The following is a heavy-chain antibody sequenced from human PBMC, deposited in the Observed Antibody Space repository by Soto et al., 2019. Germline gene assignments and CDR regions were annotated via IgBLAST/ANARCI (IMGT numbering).Heavy chain of an antibody. Sequence: GESLKISCKGSGYRFSSYWFAWVRQMPGKGLEWMGIIYPGDSDTIYSPSFQGQVTFAADKSTSTAYLQWSSLKASDSAMYYCARQGSNGAYYYYGMDVWGQGTTVTVSS. J-gene: IGHJ6*02. CDR2: IYPGDSDT. V-gene: IGHV5-51*01. CDR3: ARQGSNGAYYYYGMDV. CDR1: GYRFSSYW. D-gene: IGHD2-8*01.